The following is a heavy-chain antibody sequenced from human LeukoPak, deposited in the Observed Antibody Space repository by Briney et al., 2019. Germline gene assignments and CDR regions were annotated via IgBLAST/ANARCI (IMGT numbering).Heavy chain of an antibody. J-gene: IGHJ4*02. CDR2: ISAYNGNT. Sequence: ASVNVSCKASGYTFTSYGISWVRQAPGQGLEWMGWISAYNGNTNYAQKLQGRVTMTTDTSTSTAYMELRSLRSDDTAVYYCAIDRYCSSISCYAYWGQGTLVTVSS. D-gene: IGHD2-2*01. CDR1: GYTFTSYG. V-gene: IGHV1-18*04. CDR3: AIDRYCSSISCYAY.